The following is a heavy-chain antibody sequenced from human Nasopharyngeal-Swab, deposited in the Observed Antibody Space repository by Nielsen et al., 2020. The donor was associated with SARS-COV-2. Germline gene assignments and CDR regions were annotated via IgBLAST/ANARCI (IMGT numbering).Heavy chain of an antibody. J-gene: IGHJ4*02. D-gene: IGHD1-26*01. V-gene: IGHV5-51*01. CDR1: GDSFTSNW. CDR3: ARSGLVGATFFDY. Sequence: KASCKGSGDSFTSNWIDRGRQKPGKGLEGRGIINPGDSDTRYSPSFQGQVTITADKSISTAYLQWSSLKPSDTAMYYCARSGLVGATFFDYWGQGTLVTVSS. CDR2: INPGDSDT.